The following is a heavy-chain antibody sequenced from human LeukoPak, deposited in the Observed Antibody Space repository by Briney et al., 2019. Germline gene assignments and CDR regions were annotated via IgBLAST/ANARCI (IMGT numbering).Heavy chain of an antibody. D-gene: IGHD4-17*01. V-gene: IGHV3-30*18. J-gene: IGHJ4*02. Sequence: GRSLRLSCAASGFTFGSYPMQWVRRTPGKGLEWVGIMSNSGENAFYGEAVKGRFTISRDNSQNTLYLQMNSLRPEDTAVYYCAKGGASVTRYVDYWGQGTLVTVSS. CDR2: MSNSGENA. CDR1: GFTFGSYP. CDR3: AKGGASVTRYVDY.